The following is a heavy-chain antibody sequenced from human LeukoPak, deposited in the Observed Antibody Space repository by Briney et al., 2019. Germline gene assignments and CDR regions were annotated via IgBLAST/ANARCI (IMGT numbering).Heavy chain of an antibody. V-gene: IGHV3-21*01. CDR1: GFSFRSYT. Sequence: GGSLRLSCAASGFSFRSYTMNWVRQAPGKGLEWVSSISSSSSYIYYADSVKGRFTISRDNAKNSLYLQMNSLRAEDTAVYYCARDSGWLPFDYWGQGTLVTVSS. CDR3: ARDSGWLPFDY. D-gene: IGHD6-19*01. J-gene: IGHJ4*02. CDR2: ISSSSSYI.